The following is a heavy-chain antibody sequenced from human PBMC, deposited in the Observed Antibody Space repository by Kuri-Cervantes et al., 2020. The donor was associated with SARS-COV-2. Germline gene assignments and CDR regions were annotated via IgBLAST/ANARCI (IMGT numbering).Heavy chain of an antibody. CDR1: GYTFTSYY. D-gene: IGHD6-13*01. CDR2: INPSGGST. V-gene: IGHV1-46*01. CDR3: ARSRGESSTWYYFDY. J-gene: IGHJ4*02. Sequence: ASVKVSCKASGYTFTSYYMHWVRQAPGQGLEWMGIINPSGGSTSYAQKLQGRVTMTTDTSTSTAYMELRSLRSDDTAVYYCARSRGESSTWYYFDYWGQGTLVTVSS.